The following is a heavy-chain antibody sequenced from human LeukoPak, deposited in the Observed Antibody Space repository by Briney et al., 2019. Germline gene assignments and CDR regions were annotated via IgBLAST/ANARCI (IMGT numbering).Heavy chain of an antibody. CDR1: GFTFSGYA. CDR2: ISGSGGST. J-gene: IGHJ4*02. CDR3: AKSASLEYCSGGSCYFDY. V-gene: IGHV3-23*01. D-gene: IGHD2-15*01. Sequence: GGSLRLSCAASGFTFSGYAMSWVRQAPGKGLEWVSAISGSGGSTYYADSVKGRFTISRDNSKNALYLQMNSLRAEDTAVYYCAKSASLEYCSGGSCYFDYWGQGTLVTVSS.